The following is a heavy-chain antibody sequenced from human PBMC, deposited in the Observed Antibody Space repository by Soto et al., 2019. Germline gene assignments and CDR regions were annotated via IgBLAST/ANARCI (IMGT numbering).Heavy chain of an antibody. D-gene: IGHD1-20*01. CDR2: IFYLGSS. CDR1: GDSIISSDFY. CDR3: ARHYLAVRINNWFDP. J-gene: IGHJ5*02. V-gene: IGHV4-39*01. Sequence: TSETLSLTCTVSGDSIISSDFYWGWVRQPPGKGLEWIGSIFYLGSSYYNPSLKSRVTMSVDTSKNQFSLRLRSVTAADTALYFCARHYLAVRINNWFDPWSQGIMVTVSS.